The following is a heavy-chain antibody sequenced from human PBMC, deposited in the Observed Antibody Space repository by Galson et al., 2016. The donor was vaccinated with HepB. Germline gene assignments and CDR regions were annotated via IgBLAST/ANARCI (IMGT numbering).Heavy chain of an antibody. Sequence: SLRLSCAASGFTFSSYAMTWVRQAPGRGLEWVSGISGAATATYNADSVKGRFAIARDNSKNTLFLQMNNLRAEDTALYYCAKVTRPGISAPRYGMDVWGKGTPVTVSS. CDR3: AKVTRPGISAPRYGMDV. J-gene: IGHJ6*04. CDR1: GFTFSSYA. V-gene: IGHV3-23*01. CDR2: ISGAATAT. D-gene: IGHD6-13*01.